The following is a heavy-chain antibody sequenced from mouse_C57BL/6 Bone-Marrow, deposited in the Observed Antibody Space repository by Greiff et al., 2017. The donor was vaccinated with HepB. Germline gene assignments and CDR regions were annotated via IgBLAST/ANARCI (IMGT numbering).Heavy chain of an antibody. Sequence: QVQLQQSGAELAKPGASVKLSCKASGYTFTSYWMHWVKQRPGQGLEWIGYINPSSGYTKYNQKFKDKATLTADKSTSTAYMQLSSLTYEDSSVYSCAREDYYGSSYFDYWGQGTTLTVSS. CDR1: GYTFTSYW. CDR2: INPSSGYT. CDR3: AREDYYGSSYFDY. J-gene: IGHJ2*01. D-gene: IGHD1-1*01. V-gene: IGHV1-7*01.